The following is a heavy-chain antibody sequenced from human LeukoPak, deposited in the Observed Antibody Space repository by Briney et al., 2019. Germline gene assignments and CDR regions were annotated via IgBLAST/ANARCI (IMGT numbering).Heavy chain of an antibody. V-gene: IGHV4-39*01. CDR3: AMATDYYYGMDV. Sequence: SETLSLTCTVSGGSISSSSYYWGWIRQPPGKGPEWIGSIYYSGSTYYNPSLKSRVTISVDTSKNQFSLKLSSVTAADTAVYYCAMATDYYYGMDVWGQGTTVTVSS. CDR1: GGSISSSSYY. D-gene: IGHD2-8*01. J-gene: IGHJ6*02. CDR2: IYYSGST.